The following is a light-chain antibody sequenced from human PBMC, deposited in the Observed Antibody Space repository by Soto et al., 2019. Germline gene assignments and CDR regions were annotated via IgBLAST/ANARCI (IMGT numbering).Light chain of an antibody. CDR1: QSVSSY. J-gene: IGKJ3*01. Sequence: EIVLTQSPATLSLSPGERATLSCRASQSVSSYLAWYQQKPGQAPRRLIYDASNRATGIPARFSGSGSGTDFTLTISSLEPEEFAVYYCQQRSNWLFTFGPGTKVDIK. V-gene: IGKV3-11*01. CDR2: DAS. CDR3: QQRSNWLFT.